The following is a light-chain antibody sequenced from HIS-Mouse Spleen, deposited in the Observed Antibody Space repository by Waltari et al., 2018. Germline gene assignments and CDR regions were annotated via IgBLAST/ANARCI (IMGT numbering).Light chain of an antibody. CDR2: DVS. CDR1: SSDVGGYNY. J-gene: IGLJ2*01. Sequence: QSALTQPASVSGSPGQSITISCTGTSSDVGGYNYVSWYQQHPGKAPKLMLYDVSNRPSVVSNRFSVSKSGNTAYLTISGLQAEDEADYYCSSYTSSSTLVFGGGTKLTVL. V-gene: IGLV2-14*03. CDR3: SSYTSSSTLV.